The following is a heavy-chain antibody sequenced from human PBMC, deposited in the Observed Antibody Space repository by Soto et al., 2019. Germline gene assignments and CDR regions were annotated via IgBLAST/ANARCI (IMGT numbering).Heavy chain of an antibody. J-gene: IGHJ4*02. V-gene: IGHV3-53*01. D-gene: IGHD6-6*01. Sequence: EVPLVESGGGLIHPGGSLRLSCAASGFTVSSKYMTWVRKAPGKGLEWVSVIYSGGSTYYADSVKGRFTISRDNSKNTLYLQMNSLRAEDTAVYYCATIAARPDWGQGTLVTVSS. CDR1: GFTVSSKY. CDR2: IYSGGST. CDR3: ATIAARPD.